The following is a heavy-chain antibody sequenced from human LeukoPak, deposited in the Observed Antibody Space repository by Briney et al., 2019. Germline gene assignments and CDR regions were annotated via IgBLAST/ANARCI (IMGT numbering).Heavy chain of an antibody. Sequence: GESLKISCKGSGYSFTSYWIGWVRQMPGKGLEWMGIIFPGDSDTRYSPSFQGQVTISADKSISTAYLQWTSLKASDTAIYYCARQPLVRDCGGDCEFDYWGQGTRVSVSS. J-gene: IGHJ4*02. CDR3: ARQPLVRDCGGDCEFDY. V-gene: IGHV5-51*01. CDR2: IFPGDSDT. D-gene: IGHD2-21*02. CDR1: GYSFTSYW.